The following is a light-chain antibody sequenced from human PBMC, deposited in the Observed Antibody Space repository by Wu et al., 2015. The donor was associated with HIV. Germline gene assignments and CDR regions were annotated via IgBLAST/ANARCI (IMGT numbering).Light chain of an antibody. CDR1: QSVGNA. V-gene: IGKV3-11*01. J-gene: IGKJ4*01. Sequence: EIVLAQSPGTLSLSPGERATLSCRASQSVGNAIAWYKQTPGQAPRLLIKDASNRASGIPDRFSGGGSGTDFTLTISSLEPEDFAVYYCQQRANWPLTFGGGTRLEIK. CDR2: DAS. CDR3: QQRANWPLT.